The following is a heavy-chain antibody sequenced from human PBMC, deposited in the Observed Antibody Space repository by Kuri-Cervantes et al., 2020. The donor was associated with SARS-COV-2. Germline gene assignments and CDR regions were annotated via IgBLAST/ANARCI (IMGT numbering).Heavy chain of an antibody. CDR1: GFTFSDYY. Sequence: GGSLRLSCAASGFTFSDYYMSWIRQAPGKGLEWVSYISSSSSTIYYADSVKGRFTISRDNAKNSLYLQMNSLRAEDTAVYYCAKAVTRWFYYYYYMDVWGKGTTVTVSS. J-gene: IGHJ6*03. CDR2: ISSSSSTI. D-gene: IGHD4-17*01. CDR3: AKAVTRWFYYYYYMDV. V-gene: IGHV3-11*01.